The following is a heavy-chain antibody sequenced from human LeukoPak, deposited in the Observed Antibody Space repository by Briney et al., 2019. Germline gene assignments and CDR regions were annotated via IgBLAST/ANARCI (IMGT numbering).Heavy chain of an antibody. V-gene: IGHV4-39*01. D-gene: IGHD4-17*01. Sequence: SETLSLTCTVSGGSISSSSYYWGWIRQPPGKGLEWIGSIYYTGSTYYNPSLKSRVTISVDTSKNQFSLKLSSVTAADTAVYYCARQVSHDYGDLMAARQYYYYFMDVWGKGTTVTVSS. CDR1: GGSISSSSYY. CDR2: IYYTGST. CDR3: ARQVSHDYGDLMAARQYYYYFMDV. J-gene: IGHJ6*03.